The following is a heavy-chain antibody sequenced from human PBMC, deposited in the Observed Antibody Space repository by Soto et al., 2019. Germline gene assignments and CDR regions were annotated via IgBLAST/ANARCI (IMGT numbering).Heavy chain of an antibody. Sequence: EVQLVESGGVVVQPGGSLRLSCAASGFTFDDYTMHWVRQAPGKGLEWVSLISWDGASTYYADSVRGRFTISRDNSKNSLYLQMNSLRTEDTALYYCAKDIEYSTSSYYYGLDVWGQGTTLTVSS. D-gene: IGHD6-6*01. V-gene: IGHV3-43*01. J-gene: IGHJ6*02. CDR2: ISWDGAST. CDR1: GFTFDDYT. CDR3: AKDIEYSTSSYYYGLDV.